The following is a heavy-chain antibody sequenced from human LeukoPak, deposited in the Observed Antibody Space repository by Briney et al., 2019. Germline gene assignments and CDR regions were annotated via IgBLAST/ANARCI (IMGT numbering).Heavy chain of an antibody. V-gene: IGHV3-30*02. CDR1: GFTFSSYS. Sequence: GGSLRLSCAASGFTFSSYSMHWVRQAPGKGLEWVAFIRYDGSDKYYADSVKGRFTISRDNSKNTLYLQMNSLRAEDTAVYYCAKDSGYSDYYMDVWGKGTTFIVSS. J-gene: IGHJ6*03. D-gene: IGHD5-18*01. CDR2: IRYDGSDK. CDR3: AKDSGYSDYYMDV.